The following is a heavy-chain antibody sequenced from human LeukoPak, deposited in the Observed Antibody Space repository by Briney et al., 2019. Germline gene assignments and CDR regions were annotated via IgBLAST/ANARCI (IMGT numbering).Heavy chain of an antibody. J-gene: IGHJ5*02. V-gene: IGHV5-51*01. CDR2: IYPADSDN. Sequence: GESLKISCQAFGYKFSGNWIGWVRQMPGKGLEWLGIIYPADSDNYYSPSFQGQVTISVDKSINTAYLQWPSLRASDSGMYYCARGVTRYTWFDPWGQGTLGTVSS. D-gene: IGHD3-16*02. CDR1: GYKFSGNW. CDR3: ARGVTRYTWFDP.